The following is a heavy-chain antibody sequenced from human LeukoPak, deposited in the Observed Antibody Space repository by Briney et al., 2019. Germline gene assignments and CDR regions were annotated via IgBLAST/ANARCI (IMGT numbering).Heavy chain of an antibody. CDR3: ARVRGYGSGSYSNKVVNYFDY. CDR2: ISAYNGNT. J-gene: IGHJ4*02. Sequence: ASVKVSCKASGYTFTSYGISWVRQAPGQGLEWMGWISAYNGNTNYAQKLQGRVTMTTDTSTSTAYMELRSLRSDDTAVYYCARVRGYGSGSYSNKVVNYFDYWGQGTLVTVSS. D-gene: IGHD3-10*01. CDR1: GYTFTSYG. V-gene: IGHV1-18*01.